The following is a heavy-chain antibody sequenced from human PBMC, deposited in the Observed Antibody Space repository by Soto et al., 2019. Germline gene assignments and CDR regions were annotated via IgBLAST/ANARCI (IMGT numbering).Heavy chain of an antibody. Sequence: SSETLCLTCTFSGGSISSGGYYWSWIRQHPGKGLEWIGYIYHSGTTYYNPSLKSRVTISVDTSKNQFSLKLTSVTAADTAVYYCARVRRNQLLGWFDPWGQGTLVTVS. J-gene: IGHJ5*02. CDR3: ARVRRNQLLGWFDP. CDR1: GGSISSGGYY. V-gene: IGHV4-31*03. CDR2: IYHSGTT. D-gene: IGHD2-2*01.